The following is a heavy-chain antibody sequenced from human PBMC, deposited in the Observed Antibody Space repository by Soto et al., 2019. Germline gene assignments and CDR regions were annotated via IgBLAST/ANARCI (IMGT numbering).Heavy chain of an antibody. CDR2: ISSRSNTI. D-gene: IGHD3-3*01. CDR1: GFTFSSYS. V-gene: IGHV3-48*01. CDR3: ARVENTFWSGYRLEYYYYYMDV. J-gene: IGHJ6*03. Sequence: GGSLRLSCAASGFTFSSYSMNWVRQAPGKGLEWVSYISSRSNTIYYADSVKGRFTISRDNAKNSLYLQMNSLRAEDTAVYYCARVENTFWSGYRLEYYYYYMDVWGKGTTVTVSS.